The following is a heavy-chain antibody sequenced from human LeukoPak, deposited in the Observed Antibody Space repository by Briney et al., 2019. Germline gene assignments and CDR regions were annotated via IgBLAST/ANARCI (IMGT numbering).Heavy chain of an antibody. CDR3: ARREYRYYYYYYMDV. CDR1: GFTLSPYW. CDR2: INHSGST. J-gene: IGHJ6*03. Sequence: PGGSLRLSCVGSGFTLSPYWMSWLRQPPGKGLEWIGEINHSGSTNYNPSLKSRVTISVDTSKNQFSLKLSSVTAADTAVYYCARREYRYYYYYYMDVWGKGTTVTISS. D-gene: IGHD3-10*01. V-gene: IGHV4-34*01.